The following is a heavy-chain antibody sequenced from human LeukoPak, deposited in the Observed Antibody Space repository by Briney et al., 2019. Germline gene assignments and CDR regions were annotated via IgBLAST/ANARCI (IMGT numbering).Heavy chain of an antibody. Sequence: SGTLSLTCTVSGGSISSYYWSWIRQPPGKGLEWIGYIYYSGSTNYNPSLKSRVTISVDTSKNQFSLKLSSVTAADTAVYYCARVRPYYDILTGYDYYYYYDMDVWGQGTTVTVSS. V-gene: IGHV4-59*01. J-gene: IGHJ6*02. CDR2: IYYSGST. CDR3: ARVRPYYDILTGYDYYYYYDMDV. CDR1: GGSISSYY. D-gene: IGHD3-9*01.